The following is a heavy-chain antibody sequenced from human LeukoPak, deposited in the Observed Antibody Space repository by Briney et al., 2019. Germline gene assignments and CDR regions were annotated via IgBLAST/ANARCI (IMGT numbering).Heavy chain of an antibody. CDR1: GGSISSYY. Sequence: PSETLSLTCTVSGGSISSYYWSWIRQPPGKGLEWIGYIYYSGSTNYNPSLKSRVTISVDTSKNQFSLKLSSVTAADTAVYYCARGVHGDYRWYFDLWGRGTLATVSS. D-gene: IGHD4-17*01. CDR3: ARGVHGDYRWYFDL. CDR2: IYYSGST. J-gene: IGHJ2*01. V-gene: IGHV4-59*01.